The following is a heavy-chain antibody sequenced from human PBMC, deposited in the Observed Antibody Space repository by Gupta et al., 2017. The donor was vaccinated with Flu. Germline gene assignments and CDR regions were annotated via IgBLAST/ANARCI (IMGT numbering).Heavy chain of an antibody. D-gene: IGHD6-19*01. V-gene: IGHV3-23*01. CDR1: GLTFNSYG. Sequence: EVRLLESGGGLVQPGGPLRLSFGVHGLTFNSYGMSRVRQAPGKGLEGVSSISGDSGTTHYADSVKGRFTISRDNSKNTLYRQMNRLRAEDTAIYYCVTIAMAGFGRWGQGTLVTVSS. CDR3: VTIAMAGFGR. J-gene: IGHJ4*02. CDR2: ISGDSGTT.